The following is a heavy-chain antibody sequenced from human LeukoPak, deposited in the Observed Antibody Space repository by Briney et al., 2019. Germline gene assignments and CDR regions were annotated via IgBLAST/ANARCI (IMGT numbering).Heavy chain of an antibody. CDR2: ISSSGGTT. CDR3: AREASHVSGMDV. J-gene: IGHJ6*02. V-gene: IGHV3-23*01. Sequence: GGSLRLSCAASEFPFSSYAMGWVRQAPGKGLDWVSGISSSGGTTYYADSVKGRFTISRDNSKNTLSLQMNSLRAEDTAVYYCAREASHVSGMDVWGQGTTVTVSS. CDR1: EFPFSSYA.